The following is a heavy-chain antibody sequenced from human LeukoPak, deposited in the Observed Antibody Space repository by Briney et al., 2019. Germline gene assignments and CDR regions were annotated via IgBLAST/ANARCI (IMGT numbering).Heavy chain of an antibody. CDR2: IYYSGST. J-gene: IGHJ4*02. CDR1: GGSISSGGYY. D-gene: IGHD3-10*01. Sequence: SQTLSLTCTVSGGSISSGGYYWSWIRQHPGKGLEWIGYIYYSGSTYYNPSLMSRVTISVDTSKNQFSLKLSSVTAAGTAGYYCARGGTGGTFDYWGQGTLVTVSS. V-gene: IGHV4-31*03. CDR3: ARGGTGGTFDY.